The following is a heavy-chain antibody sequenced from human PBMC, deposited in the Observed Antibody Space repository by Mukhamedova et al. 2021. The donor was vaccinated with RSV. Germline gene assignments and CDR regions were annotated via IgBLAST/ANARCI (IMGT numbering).Heavy chain of an antibody. Sequence: MNWVRQAPGKGLEWVSYISSSSSTMYYADSVKGRFTISRDNAKNSLYLQMNSLRAEDTAVYYFARVTNRHSMGTWGQGTLVTVS. CDR3: ARVTNRHSMGT. D-gene: IGHD3-3*02. V-gene: IGHV3-48*04. CDR2: ISSSSSTM. J-gene: IGHJ5*02.